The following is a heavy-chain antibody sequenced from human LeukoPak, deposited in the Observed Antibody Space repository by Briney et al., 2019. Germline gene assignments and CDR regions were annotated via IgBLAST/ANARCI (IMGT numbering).Heavy chain of an antibody. J-gene: IGHJ4*02. D-gene: IGHD3-10*01. CDR2: IHHSGSS. CDR3: ARGGNRFGGFYFDY. CDR1: ADSLSSGGHY. V-gene: IGHV4-31*03. Sequence: PSETLSLTCTVSADSLSSGGHYWAWIRQLPGKGLESIGFIHHSGSSRHNPSLKDRVAISVDASRKQFALRLSSVTAADTAIYYCARGGNRFGGFYFDYWGQGIRVIVSS.